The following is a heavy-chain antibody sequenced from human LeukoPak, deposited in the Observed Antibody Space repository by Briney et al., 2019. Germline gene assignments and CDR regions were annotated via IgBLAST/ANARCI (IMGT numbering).Heavy chain of an antibody. CDR1: GGSISSYY. V-gene: IGHV4-59*08. D-gene: IGHD1-26*01. CDR3: ARTRAGADY. Sequence: SETLSLTCTVSGGSISSYYWSWIRQPPGKGLEWIGYIYYSGGTNYNPSLKSRVTISVDTSKNQFSLKLSSVTAADTAVYYCARTRAGADYWGQGTLVTVSS. CDR2: IYYSGGT. J-gene: IGHJ4*02.